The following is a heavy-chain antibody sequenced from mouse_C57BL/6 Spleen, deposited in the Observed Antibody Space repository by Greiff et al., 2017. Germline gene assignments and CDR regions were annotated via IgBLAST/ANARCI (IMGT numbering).Heavy chain of an antibody. CDR2: IDPSDSYT. V-gene: IGHV1-69*01. Sequence: QVQLKQPGAELVMPGASVKLSCKASGYTFTSYWMHWVKQRPGQGLEWIGEIDPSDSYTNYNQKFKGKSTLTVDKSSSTAYMQLSSLTSEDSAVYYCARVGNYGNFDYWGQGTTLTVSS. J-gene: IGHJ2*01. D-gene: IGHD2-1*01. CDR3: ARVGNYGNFDY. CDR1: GYTFTSYW.